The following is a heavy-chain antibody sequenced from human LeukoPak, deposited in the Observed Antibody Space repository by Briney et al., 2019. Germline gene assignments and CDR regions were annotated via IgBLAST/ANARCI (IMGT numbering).Heavy chain of an antibody. CDR1: GFTFSGSA. D-gene: IGHD2-21*02. Sequence: GGSLRLSCAASGFTFSGSAMHWVRQACGKGLEWVGRIRSKANSYATAYAASVKGRFTISRDDSKNTAYLQMNSLKTEDTAVYYCTTVVVVTALDYWGQGTLVTVSS. CDR2: IRSKANSYAT. V-gene: IGHV3-73*01. CDR3: TTVVVVTALDY. J-gene: IGHJ4*02.